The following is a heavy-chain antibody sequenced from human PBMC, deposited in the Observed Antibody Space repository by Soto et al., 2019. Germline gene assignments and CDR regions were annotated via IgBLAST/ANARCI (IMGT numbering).Heavy chain of an antibody. V-gene: IGHV4-4*02. J-gene: IGHJ5*01. Sequence: QVQLQESGPGLVKPSGTLSLTCTVSSGSITSSYWWSWVRQPPGKGLEWVGEISYTGTTNYNPSFKSRLTMSVDKSKNQPSLTLNSVTAADTAVYYCVRGDDYRFDCWGQGTLVTVSS. CDR3: VRGDDYRFDC. CDR2: ISYTGTT. D-gene: IGHD4-4*01. CDR1: SGSITSSYW.